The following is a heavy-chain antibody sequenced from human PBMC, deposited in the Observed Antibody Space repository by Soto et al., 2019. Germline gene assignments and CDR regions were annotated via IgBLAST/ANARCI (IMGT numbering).Heavy chain of an antibody. J-gene: IGHJ6*02. V-gene: IGHV5-10-1*01. Sequence: GESLKISCKGSGYSFTSYWISWGRQMPGKGLEWMGRIDPSDSYTNYSPSFQGHVTISADKSISTAYLQWSSLKASDTAMYYCARTTMADYYYYYGMDVWGQGATVTVSS. CDR3: ARTTMADYYYYYGMDV. CDR1: GYSFTSYW. CDR2: IDPSDSYT. D-gene: IGHD3-10*01.